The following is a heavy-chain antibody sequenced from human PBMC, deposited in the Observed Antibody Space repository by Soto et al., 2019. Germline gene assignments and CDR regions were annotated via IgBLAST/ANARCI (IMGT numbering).Heavy chain of an antibody. Sequence: QVQLVESGGGVVQPGGSLTLSCTASGFFLSDYGMHWVRQAPGKGLEWVGATSYDGSSEYYADSVKDRFTTSRDNAKNTLYLHMKRLRVEDRAVYFCARGGGLNQLLSGSDHWGQGTLVTVSS. CDR2: TSYDGSSE. J-gene: IGHJ4*02. D-gene: IGHD2-21*01. CDR3: ARGGGLNQLLSGSDH. V-gene: IGHV3-30*03. CDR1: GFFLSDYG.